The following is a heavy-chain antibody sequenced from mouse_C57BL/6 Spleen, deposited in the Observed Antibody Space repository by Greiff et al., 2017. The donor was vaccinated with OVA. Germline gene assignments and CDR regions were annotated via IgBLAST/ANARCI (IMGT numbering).Heavy chain of an antibody. CDR1: GYTFTDYE. V-gene: IGHV1-15*01. CDR3: TRSGYCGSSYVEDY. J-gene: IGHJ2*01. CDR2: IDPETGGT. D-gene: IGHD1-1*01. Sequence: QVQLQQSGAELVRPGASVTLSCKASGYTFTDYEMHWVKQTPVHGLEWIGAIDPETGGTAYNQKFKGKAILTADKSSSTAYMELRSLTSEDSAVYYCTRSGYCGSSYVEDYWGQGTTLTVSS.